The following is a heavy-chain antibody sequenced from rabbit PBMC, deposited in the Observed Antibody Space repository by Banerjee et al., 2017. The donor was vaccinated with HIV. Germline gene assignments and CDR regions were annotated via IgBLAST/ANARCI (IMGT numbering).Heavy chain of an antibody. CDR2: IYAGDGGT. CDR3: ASTYDDYGDYGMTHNL. CDR1: GFSFSSGYY. V-gene: IGHV1S40*01. Sequence: TLTCTASGFSFSSGYYMCWVRQAPGKGLEWIACIYAGDGGTYYASWVNGRFTISSHNAQNTLYLQLNSLTAADTATYFCASTYDDYGDYGMTHNLWGPGTLVTVS. D-gene: IGHD2-1*01. J-gene: IGHJ4*01.